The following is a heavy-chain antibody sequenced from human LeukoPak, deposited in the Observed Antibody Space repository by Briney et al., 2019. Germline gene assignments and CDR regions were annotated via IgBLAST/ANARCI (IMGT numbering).Heavy chain of an antibody. Sequence: PSETLSLTCTVSGDSISSSSFNWGWIRQPPGKGLEWIGSISSSGTTYYNPSLKSRVTISVDTSKNQFSLKLSSVAAADTAVYYCARLSNYYYFMDVWGKGSTVTVSS. CDR2: ISSSGTT. J-gene: IGHJ6*03. V-gene: IGHV4-39*01. CDR3: ARLSNYYYFMDV. CDR1: GDSISSSSFN.